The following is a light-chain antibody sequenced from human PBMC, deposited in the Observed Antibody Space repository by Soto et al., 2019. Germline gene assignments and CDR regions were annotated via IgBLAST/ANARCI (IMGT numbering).Light chain of an antibody. CDR1: SPNIGSNF. CDR2: RNN. CDR3: AAWDDSLKSVV. Sequence: HSVLTQPPSASGTPGQRVAISCSGSSPNIGSNFAYWYQQLPGTAPKLLILRNNQRPSGVPDRFSGSKSGTSASLAISGLRSEDEADYYCAAWDDSLKSVVFGGGTKLTVL. V-gene: IGLV1-47*01. J-gene: IGLJ2*01.